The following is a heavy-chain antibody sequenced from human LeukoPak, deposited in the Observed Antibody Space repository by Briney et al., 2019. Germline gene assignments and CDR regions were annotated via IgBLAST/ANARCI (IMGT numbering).Heavy chain of an antibody. Sequence: SVKVSCKASGGTFSSYAISWVRQAPGQGLEWMGRIIPILGIANYAQKFQGRVTITADKSTSTAYMELSSLRSEDTAVYYCARDRSSVQLWTIKQDAFDIWGQGTMVTVSS. CDR2: IIPILGIA. V-gene: IGHV1-69*04. CDR3: ARDRSSVQLWTIKQDAFDI. J-gene: IGHJ3*02. CDR1: GGTFSSYA. D-gene: IGHD5-18*01.